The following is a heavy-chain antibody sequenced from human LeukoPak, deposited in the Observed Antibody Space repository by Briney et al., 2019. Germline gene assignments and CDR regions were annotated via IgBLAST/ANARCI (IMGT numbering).Heavy chain of an antibody. CDR3: AREIVVVPDSSGWFDP. V-gene: IGHV4-30-4*08. J-gene: IGHJ5*02. CDR1: GGSMRSGDDY. CDR2: MYDSGST. Sequence: PSETLSLTCTVSGGSMRSGDDYGRWVRQPRGKGVEGIVYMYDSGSTYDNPSLKSRVTISVDTSKNQFSLKLSSVTPADTAVYYCAREIVVVPDSSGWFDPWGQGTLVTVSS. D-gene: IGHD2-2*01.